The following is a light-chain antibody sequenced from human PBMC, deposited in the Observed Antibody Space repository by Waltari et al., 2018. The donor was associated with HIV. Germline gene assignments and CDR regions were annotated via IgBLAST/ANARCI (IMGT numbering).Light chain of an antibody. CDR1: SRDLAFYNY. CDR3: SSYTASTTLQWV. J-gene: IGLJ3*02. Sequence: QSALTQPASVSGSPGQSITISCTATSRDLAFYNYVSWYQQHPGQTPTTAIYDVFFRPSGISNRFSGSKSGNAASLSISGLQAEDEADYYCSSYTASTTLQWVFGGGTKLTVL. V-gene: IGLV2-14*03. CDR2: DVF.